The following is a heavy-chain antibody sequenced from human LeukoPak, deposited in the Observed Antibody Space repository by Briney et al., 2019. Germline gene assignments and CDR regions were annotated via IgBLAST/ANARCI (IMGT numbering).Heavy chain of an antibody. V-gene: IGHV1-2*02. Sequence: GASVKVSCKASGYTFTGYYMHWVRQAPGQGLEWMGWINPNSGGTNYAQKFQGRVTMTRDTSISTAYMELSRLRSDDTAVYYCAKDPPWSPDYVDTDYWGQGTLVTVSS. D-gene: IGHD3-16*01. CDR3: AKDPPWSPDYVDTDY. CDR2: INPNSGGT. J-gene: IGHJ4*02. CDR1: GYTFTGYY.